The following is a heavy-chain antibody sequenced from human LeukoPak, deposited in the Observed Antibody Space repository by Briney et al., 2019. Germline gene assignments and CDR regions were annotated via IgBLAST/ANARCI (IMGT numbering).Heavy chain of an antibody. CDR1: GYTFTGYY. D-gene: IGHD4-17*01. J-gene: IGHJ3*02. CDR3: ARDRAPKTVTSEVDAFDI. CDR2: INPNSGGT. Sequence: SVKLSCKSSGYTFTGYYMHWVRQAPGQGLELMGWINPNSGGTNYAQKFQGKVTITRDTSATTAYMELSSLTSEDMAVYYCARDRAPKTVTSEVDAFDIWGQGTMVTVSS. V-gene: IGHV1-2*02.